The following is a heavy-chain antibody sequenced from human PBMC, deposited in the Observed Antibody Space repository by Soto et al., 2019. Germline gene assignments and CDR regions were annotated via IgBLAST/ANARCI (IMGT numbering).Heavy chain of an antibody. V-gene: IGHV3-23*01. CDR3: ARDDSRAYYYDAFDI. CDR1: GFTFSSYA. D-gene: IGHD3-22*01. CDR2: SSGSGGST. Sequence: GGSLRLSCAASGFTFSSYAMTWVRQAPGQGLEWVSVSSGSGGSTYYADSVKGRFTISRDNSKNTLYLQMNSLRAEDTAVYYCARDDSRAYYYDAFDIWGQGTMVTVSS. J-gene: IGHJ3*02.